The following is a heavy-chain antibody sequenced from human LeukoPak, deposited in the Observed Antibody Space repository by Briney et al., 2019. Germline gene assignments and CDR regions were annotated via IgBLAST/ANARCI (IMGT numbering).Heavy chain of an antibody. CDR2: IWYDGTNK. V-gene: IGHV3-33*01. CDR1: GFTFSSHG. CDR3: ARSGSGSYYNLDY. D-gene: IGHD3-10*01. Sequence: SGRSLRLSCAVSGFTFSSHGMHWVRQAPGKGLEWVAVIWYDGTNKYYADSVQGRFTISRDNSKNTLFLQMNSLRAEDTAVYYCARSGSGSYYNLDYWGQGTLVTVSS. J-gene: IGHJ4*02.